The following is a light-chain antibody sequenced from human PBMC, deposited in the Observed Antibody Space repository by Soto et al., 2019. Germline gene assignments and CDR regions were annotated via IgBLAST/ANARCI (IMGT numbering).Light chain of an antibody. Sequence: EIELTQSPGTLSLSPGERATLSCRASQSGSGTYLAWYQQKPGQAPRLLISGASRRATGIPDRFSGSGSGTDFTLTISSLEPEDFAVYYCQQYGKSPLTFGGGTKVDIK. CDR3: QQYGKSPLT. J-gene: IGKJ4*01. CDR2: GAS. V-gene: IGKV3-20*01. CDR1: QSGSGTY.